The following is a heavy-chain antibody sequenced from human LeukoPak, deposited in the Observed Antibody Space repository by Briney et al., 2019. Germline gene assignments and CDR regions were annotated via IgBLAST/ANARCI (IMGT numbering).Heavy chain of an antibody. D-gene: IGHD3-10*01. J-gene: IGHJ4*02. V-gene: IGHV3-7*01. Sequence: PGGSLRLSCAASGFTFNTFWMNWVRQAPGKGLEWVANIKQDGSEKYYVDSVKGRFTISRDNAKNSLYLRMDSLRAEDTALYYCARGGYGSGSYPYWGQGTLVTVSS. CDR1: GFTFNTFW. CDR2: IKQDGSEK. CDR3: ARGGYGSGSYPY.